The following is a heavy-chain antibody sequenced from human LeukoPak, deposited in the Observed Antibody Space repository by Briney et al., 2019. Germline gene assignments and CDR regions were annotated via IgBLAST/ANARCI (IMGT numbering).Heavy chain of an antibody. CDR2: IYYSGST. CDR3: ARKGGTFDY. D-gene: IGHD2-15*01. V-gene: IGHV4-59*08. Sequence: SETLSLTCTVSGGSIRNYYWSWLRQPPGKGLEWIGYIYYSGSTNYNPSLKSRVTISVDTSKNQFSLKLSSVTAADTAVYYCARKGGTFDYWGQGTLVTVSS. CDR1: GGSIRNYY. J-gene: IGHJ4*02.